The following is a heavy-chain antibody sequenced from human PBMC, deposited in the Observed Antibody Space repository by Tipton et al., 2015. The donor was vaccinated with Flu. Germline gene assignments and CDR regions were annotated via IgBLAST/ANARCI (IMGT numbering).Heavy chain of an antibody. CDR1: GYSISSGYY. D-gene: IGHD3-10*01. CDR2: ISHTGTT. V-gene: IGHV4-38-2*01. J-gene: IGHJ6*02. CDR3: ARLMKVRGVTPGYYGMDV. Sequence: TLSLTCDVSGYSISSGYYWGWIRQPPGKGLEWIGSISHTGTTNSNPSLKSRVTISVDTSKNQFSLKLSSVTAADTAVYYCARLMKVRGVTPGYYGMDVWGQGTTVTVSS.